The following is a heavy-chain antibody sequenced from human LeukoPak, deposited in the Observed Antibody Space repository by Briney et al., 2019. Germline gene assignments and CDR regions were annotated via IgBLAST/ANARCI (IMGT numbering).Heavy chain of an antibody. CDR2: IYYTRST. Sequence: SDTLSLTCTVSGGSISSISYYWGWIRQPPGKGLEWIGSIYYTRSTYYNPSLKSRVTISVDTSKNQFSLKLTSVTAADTAVYYCARGVTMIVVVIHDWYFDLWGRGTLVTVSS. J-gene: IGHJ2*01. CDR1: GGSISSISYY. D-gene: IGHD3-22*01. CDR3: ARGVTMIVVVIHDWYFDL. V-gene: IGHV4-39*01.